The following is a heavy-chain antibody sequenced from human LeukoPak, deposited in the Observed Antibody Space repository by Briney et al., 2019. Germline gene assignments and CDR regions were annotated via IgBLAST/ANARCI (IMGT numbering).Heavy chain of an antibody. D-gene: IGHD3-3*01. J-gene: IGHJ5*02. Sequence: GGSLRLSCAASGFTFSSYWMHWVRQSPGKGLEWVTNINPDGTKTTYVDSVEGRFAISRDNAKNSVFLLMTSLSAEDTAMYYCATAPASVDSSWGQGTLVAVSS. V-gene: IGHV3-7*01. CDR3: ATAPASVDSS. CDR1: GFTFSSYW. CDR2: INPDGTKT.